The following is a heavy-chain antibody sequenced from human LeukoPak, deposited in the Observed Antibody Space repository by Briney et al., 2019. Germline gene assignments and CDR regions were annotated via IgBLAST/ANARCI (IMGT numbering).Heavy chain of an antibody. D-gene: IGHD3-10*01. CDR3: ARSITMVRGWFDP. V-gene: IGHV3-30*04. CDR2: ISYDGSNK. CDR1: GFTFSSYA. Sequence: GRSLRLSCAASGFTFSSYAMHWARQAPGKGLEWVAVISYDGSNKYYADSVKGRFTISRDNSKNTLYLQMNSLRAEDTAVYYCARSITMVRGWFDPWGQGTLVTVSS. J-gene: IGHJ5*02.